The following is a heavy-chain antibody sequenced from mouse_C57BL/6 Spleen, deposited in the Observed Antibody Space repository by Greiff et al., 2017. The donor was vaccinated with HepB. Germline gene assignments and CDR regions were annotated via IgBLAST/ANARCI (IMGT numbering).Heavy chain of an antibody. V-gene: IGHV1-53*01. Sequence: QVQLQQPGTELVKPGASVKLSCKASGYTFTSYWMHWVKQRPGQGLEWIGNINPSNGGTNYNKKLKGKATLTVDKSSSTAYMQLSSLTSEDSAFYYCARSRVYYFDYWGQGTTLTVSS. CDR1: GYTFTSYW. CDR3: ARSRVYYFDY. CDR2: INPSNGGT. J-gene: IGHJ2*01.